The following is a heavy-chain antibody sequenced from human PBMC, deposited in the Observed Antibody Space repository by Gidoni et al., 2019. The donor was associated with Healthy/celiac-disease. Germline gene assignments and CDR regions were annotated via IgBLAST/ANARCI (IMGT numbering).Heavy chain of an antibody. J-gene: IGHJ6*02. CDR1: GGSISSYY. CDR2: IYYSGST. D-gene: IGHD6-13*01. V-gene: IGHV4-59*01. CDR3: AREAAAANIYYYYYGMDV. Sequence: QVQLQESGPGLVKPSETLSLTCTVSGGSISSYYWSWIRQPPGKGLEWIGYIYYSGSTNYNPSLKSRVTISVDTSKNQFSLKLSSVTAADTAVYYCAREAAAANIYYYYYGMDVWGQGTTVTVSS.